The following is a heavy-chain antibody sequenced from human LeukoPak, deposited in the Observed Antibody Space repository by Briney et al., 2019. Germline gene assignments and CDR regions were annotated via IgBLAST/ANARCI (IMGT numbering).Heavy chain of an antibody. D-gene: IGHD4-17*01. V-gene: IGHV3-49*04. CDR1: GFTFGDYA. CDR3: TRDLLYGDYGGYYYYGMDV. J-gene: IGHJ6*02. CDR2: IRSKAYGGTT. Sequence: GGSLRLSCTASGFTFGDYAMSWVRQAPGKGLEWVGFIRSKAYGGTTEYAASVKGRFTISRDDSKSNAYLQMNSLKTEDTAVYYCTRDLLYGDYGGYYYYGMDVWGQGTTVTVSS.